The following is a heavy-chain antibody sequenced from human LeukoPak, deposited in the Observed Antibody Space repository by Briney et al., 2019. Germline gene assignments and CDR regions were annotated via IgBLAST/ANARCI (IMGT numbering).Heavy chain of an antibody. CDR1: GFTFSSYA. J-gene: IGHJ4*02. CDR2: ISYDGSNK. CDR3: ARGEGITMVRGVII. Sequence: GGSLRLSCAASGFTFSSYAMHWVRQAPGKGLEWVAVISYDGSNKYYADSVKGRFTISRDNSKNTLYLQTNSLRAEDTAVYYCARGEGITMVRGVIIWGQGTLVTVSS. V-gene: IGHV3-30*04. D-gene: IGHD3-10*01.